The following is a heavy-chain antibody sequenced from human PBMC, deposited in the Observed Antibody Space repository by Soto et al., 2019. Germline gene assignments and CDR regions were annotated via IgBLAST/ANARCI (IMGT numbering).Heavy chain of an antibody. CDR3: ARGNMATTGLSSHS. CDR1: GGSISSGGYS. Sequence: ASETLSLTCAVSGGSISSGGYSWSWIRQSPGKGLEWIGRMHHSGSTYYNPSLKSRVTISVDRSENQFSLKLSSVTAADTAVYYCARGNMATTGLSSHSWRPATLVTVPS. J-gene: IGHJ5*01. V-gene: IGHV4-30-2*06. D-gene: IGHD4-17*01. CDR2: MHHSGST.